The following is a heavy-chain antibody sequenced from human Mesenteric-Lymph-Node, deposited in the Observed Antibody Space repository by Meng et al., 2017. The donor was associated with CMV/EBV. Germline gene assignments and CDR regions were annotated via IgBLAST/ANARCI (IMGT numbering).Heavy chain of an antibody. CDR2: IKTKTDGGTT. CDR1: GFTFSNAW. J-gene: IGHJ4*02. Sequence: GGSLRLSCAASGFTFSNAWMSWVRQAPGKGLEWVGRIKTKTDGGTTDYAAPVKGRFTISRDDSKNTLYLQMNSLKTEDTALYYCTTGTYDSRTLHYWGQGTLVTVSS. CDR3: TTGTYDSRTLHY. V-gene: IGHV3-15*01. D-gene: IGHD3-22*01.